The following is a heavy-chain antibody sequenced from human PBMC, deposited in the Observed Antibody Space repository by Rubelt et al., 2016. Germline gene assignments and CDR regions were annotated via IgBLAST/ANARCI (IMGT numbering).Heavy chain of an antibody. CDR1: GYTFTGHY. CDR2: INPNSGGT. V-gene: IGHV1-2*02. CDR3: AREQQLVGGWFDP. D-gene: IGHD6-13*01. J-gene: IGHJ5*02. Sequence: QVQLVQSGAEVKKPGASVKVSCKASGYTFTGHYMHWVRQAPGQGLEWMGWINPNSGGTNYARKLQGRVTRTRETSISTAYMELSRLRSDDTAVYYCAREQQLVGGWFDPWGQGTLVTVSS.